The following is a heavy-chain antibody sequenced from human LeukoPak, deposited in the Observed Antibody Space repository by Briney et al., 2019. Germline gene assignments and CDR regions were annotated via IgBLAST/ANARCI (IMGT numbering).Heavy chain of an antibody. D-gene: IGHD3-3*01. CDR3: ARGDFWSGYYIPVDY. CDR2: MNPNSGNT. V-gene: IGHV1-8*02. J-gene: IGHJ4*02. Sequence: ASVKVSCKASGYTFTDYYMHWVRQATGQGLEWMGWMNPNSGNTGYAQKFQGRVTMTRNTSISTAYMELSSLRSEDTAVYYCARGDFWSGYYIPVDYWGQGTLVTVSS. CDR1: GYTFTDYY.